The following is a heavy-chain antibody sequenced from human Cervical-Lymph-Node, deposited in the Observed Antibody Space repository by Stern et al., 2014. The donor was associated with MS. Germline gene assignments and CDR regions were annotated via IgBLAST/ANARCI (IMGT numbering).Heavy chain of an antibody. CDR2: INPSSGST. J-gene: IGHJ4*02. CDR3: ARGVSYGGNYFDF. Sequence: VQLVESGAEVKKPGASVKVSCKTSGYTFSEFYVTWVRQAPGQGLEWMGIINPSSGSTNYAQKFQGRVSMTTDTSTSTIYMEMRSLKSEDTAIYYCARGVSYGGNYFDFWGRGTLVTVSS. V-gene: IGHV1-46*01. D-gene: IGHD4-23*01. CDR1: GYTFSEFY.